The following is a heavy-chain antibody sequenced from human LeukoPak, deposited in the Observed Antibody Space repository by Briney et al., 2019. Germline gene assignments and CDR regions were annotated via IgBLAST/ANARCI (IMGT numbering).Heavy chain of an antibody. CDR2: ISAYNGNT. Sequence: ASVKVSCKASGYTFTSYGISRVRQAPGQGLEWMGWISAYNGNTNYAQKLQGRVTMTTDTSTSTAYMELRSLRSDDTAVYYCARDPPTRGGSRLWFGELSLDYWGQGTLVTVSS. J-gene: IGHJ4*02. V-gene: IGHV1-18*01. D-gene: IGHD3-10*01. CDR3: ARDPPTRGGSRLWFGELSLDY. CDR1: GYTFTSYG.